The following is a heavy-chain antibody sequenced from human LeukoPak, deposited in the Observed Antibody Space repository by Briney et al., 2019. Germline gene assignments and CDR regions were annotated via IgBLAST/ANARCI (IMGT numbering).Heavy chain of an antibody. CDR3: ARWIYYDILTGHRGAFDI. CDR2: IYTSGST. D-gene: IGHD3-9*01. V-gene: IGHV4-61*02. CDR1: GGSISSGSYY. Sequence: SETLSLTCTVSGGSISSGSYYWSWIRQPAGKGLEWIGRIYTSGSTNYNPSLKSRVTISVDTSKNQFSLKLSSVTAADTAVYYCARWIYYDILTGHRGAFDIWGQGTMVTVSS. J-gene: IGHJ3*02.